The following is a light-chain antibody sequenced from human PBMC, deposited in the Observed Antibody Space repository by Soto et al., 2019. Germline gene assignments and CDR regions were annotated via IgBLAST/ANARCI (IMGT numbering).Light chain of an antibody. Sequence: QSALTQPASVSGSPGQSITISCTGTSSDVGSYNLVSWYQQHPGKAPKLMIYEGSKRPSGVSNRFSGSKSGNTASLTISGLQAEDEADYYCCSHAGSKFGGGTKLTVL. CDR2: EGS. V-gene: IGLV2-23*01. CDR3: CSHAGSK. J-gene: IGLJ2*01. CDR1: SSDVGSYNL.